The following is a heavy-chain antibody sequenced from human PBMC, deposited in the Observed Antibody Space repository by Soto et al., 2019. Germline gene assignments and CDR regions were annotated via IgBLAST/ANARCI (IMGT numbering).Heavy chain of an antibody. V-gene: IGHV3-23*01. CDR1: GFTFSNYA. Sequence: PVGSLRLSCAASGFTFSNYAMSWVRQTPGKGLEGVAVISGSGVNTFYADSVQGRLSISRDNSESTVYLQMNSLRDDDTAVYYCAKDHCSGGSCYQEFDSCGQGTLVTVSS. CDR3: AKDHCSGGSCYQEFDS. J-gene: IGHJ4*02. CDR2: ISGSGVNT. D-gene: IGHD2-15*01.